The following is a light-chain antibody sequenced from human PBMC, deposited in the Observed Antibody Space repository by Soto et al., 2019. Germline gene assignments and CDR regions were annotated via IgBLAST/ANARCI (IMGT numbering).Light chain of an antibody. CDR1: QSVSSSY. J-gene: IGKJ1*01. CDR3: QQYGSSPRT. Sequence: EIVLTQSPGTLSLSPGERATLSCRASQSVSSSYVAWYQQKRGQAPRLLIYGASSRATGIPDRFSGSGSGTDFTLTISRLEPEDFEVYYCQQYGSSPRTFGQGTKVEIK. V-gene: IGKV3-20*01. CDR2: GAS.